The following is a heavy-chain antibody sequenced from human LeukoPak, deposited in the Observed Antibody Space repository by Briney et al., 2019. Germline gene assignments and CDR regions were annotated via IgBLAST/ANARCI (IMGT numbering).Heavy chain of an antibody. CDR2: LTSGLST. Sequence: GGSLRLACAASGFTLSSYATSWVRQAPGKGLEWVSTLTSGLSTYYADPVKGRFTISRDNAKNSLYLQMNSLRAEDTAVYYCARVSGYFYWGQGTLVTVSS. CDR3: ARVSGYFY. CDR1: GFTLSSYA. D-gene: IGHD3-22*01. V-gene: IGHV3-23*01. J-gene: IGHJ4*02.